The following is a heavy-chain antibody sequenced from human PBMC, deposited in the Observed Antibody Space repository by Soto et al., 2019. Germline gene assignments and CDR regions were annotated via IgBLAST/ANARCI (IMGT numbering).Heavy chain of an antibody. Sequence: PGGSLRLSCAASGFTFSGYAMSWVRQAPGKGLEWVSVIHGGGNSAYYADSVKGRFTISRDNSKNSLYLQMNSLRAEDTAVYYCARSYYDSSASYASYGMDVWGQGTTVTVSS. CDR1: GFTFSGYA. D-gene: IGHD3-22*01. J-gene: IGHJ6*02. CDR2: IHGGGNSA. CDR3: ARSYYDSSASYASYGMDV. V-gene: IGHV3-23*01.